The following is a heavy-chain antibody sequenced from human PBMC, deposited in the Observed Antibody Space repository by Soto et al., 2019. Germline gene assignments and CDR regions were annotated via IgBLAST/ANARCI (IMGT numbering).Heavy chain of an antibody. J-gene: IGHJ6*02. CDR3: ARETYGSGSYREPRGGMDV. Sequence: QVQLVQSGAEVKKPGASVKVSCKASGYTFTSYYMHWVRQAPGQGLEWMGIINPSGGSTSYAQKLQGRVTMTRDTSTSTVYMELSSLRSEDTAVYYCARETYGSGSYREPRGGMDVWGQGTTVTVSS. CDR1: GYTFTSYY. V-gene: IGHV1-46*01. D-gene: IGHD3-10*01. CDR2: INPSGGST.